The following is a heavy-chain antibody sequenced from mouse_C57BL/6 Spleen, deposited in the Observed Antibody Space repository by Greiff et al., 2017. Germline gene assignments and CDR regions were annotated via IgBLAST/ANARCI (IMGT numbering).Heavy chain of an antibody. CDR1: GYTFTSYW. CDR2: INPSNGGA. D-gene: IGHD2-1*01. J-gene: IGHJ3*01. Sequence: QVQLQQPGTELVKPGASVKLSCKASGYTFTSYWMHWVKQRPGQGLEWIGNINPSNGGANYTAKFKSKATLTVDKSSSTAYMQVSRLTSEDSAVYYCARYGNYVGWFAYWGQGTLVTVSA. V-gene: IGHV1-53*01. CDR3: ARYGNYVGWFAY.